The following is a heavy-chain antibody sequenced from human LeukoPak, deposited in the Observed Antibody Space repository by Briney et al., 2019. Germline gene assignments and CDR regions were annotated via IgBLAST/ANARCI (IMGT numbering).Heavy chain of an antibody. CDR2: INPDSGGT. J-gene: IGHJ5*02. V-gene: IGHV1-2*06. Sequence: ASVKVSCKASGYTFTGYYIHWVRQAPGQGLEWMGRINPDSGGTNFAQRFQGRVTMNRDTSISTAYMELSRLRSDDTAVCYCARELGGSYNWFDPWGQGTLVTVSS. CDR1: GYTFTGYY. D-gene: IGHD3-16*01. CDR3: ARELGGSYNWFDP.